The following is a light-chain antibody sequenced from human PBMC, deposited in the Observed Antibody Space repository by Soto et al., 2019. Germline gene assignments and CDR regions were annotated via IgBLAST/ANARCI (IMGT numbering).Light chain of an antibody. V-gene: IGLV1-44*01. J-gene: IGLJ1*01. CDR3: AAWDDSLNGYA. Sequence: QSALTQPPSASGTPGQRVTISCSGSSSNIGSNTVNWYQQLPGTAPKLPIYSNNQRPSGVPDRFSGSKSGTSASLAISGLQSEDEADYYCAAWDDSLNGYAFGTGTKVTVL. CDR2: SNN. CDR1: SSNIGSNT.